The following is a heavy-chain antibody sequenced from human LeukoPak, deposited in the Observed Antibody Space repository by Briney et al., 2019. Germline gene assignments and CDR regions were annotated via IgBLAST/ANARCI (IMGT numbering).Heavy chain of an antibody. CDR3: ARRLTQYDCFDP. CDR2: TYYRSTWYD. CDR1: GDSISSNSVT. D-gene: IGHD2-2*01. Sequence: SQTLSLTCAISGDSISSNSVTWNWIRQSPSRGLEWLGRTYYRSTWYDDYAVSVRGRITVNPDTSKNQFSLHLNSVTPEDTAVYYCARRLTQYDCFDPWGQGILVTVSS. J-gene: IGHJ5*02. V-gene: IGHV6-1*01.